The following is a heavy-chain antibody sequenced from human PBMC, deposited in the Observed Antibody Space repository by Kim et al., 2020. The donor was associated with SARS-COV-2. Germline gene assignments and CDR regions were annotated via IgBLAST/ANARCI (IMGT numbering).Heavy chain of an antibody. V-gene: IGHV1-8*01. J-gene: IGHJ4*02. Sequence: ASVKVSCKASGYTFISYHINWVRQATGQGLEWMGWMNPNTGDTGYAQKFQGRVTTTRDTSTSTAYMDLSSLRSDDTAVYYCARGGDRSDGWYGIKFWGQGTLVTVSS. CDR3: ARGGDRSDGWYGIKF. CDR1: GYTFISYH. CDR2: MNPNTGDT. D-gene: IGHD6-19*01.